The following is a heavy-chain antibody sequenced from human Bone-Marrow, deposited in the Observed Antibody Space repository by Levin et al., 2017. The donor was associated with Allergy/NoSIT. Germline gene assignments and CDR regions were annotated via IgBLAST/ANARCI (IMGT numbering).Heavy chain of an antibody. D-gene: IGHD5-24*01. Sequence: SGPTLVKPTQTLTLTCTFSGFSLSTSRMCLSWIRQPPGKALEWLALIDWDGDKYYSTSLKTRLTVSKDTSKNQVSLTITNMDPADTATYFCARTVSEFSRRWHDHWGQGTLVTVSS. V-gene: IGHV2-70*01. CDR1: GFSLSTSRMC. CDR2: IDWDGDK. J-gene: IGHJ4*02. CDR3: ARTVSEFSRRWHDH.